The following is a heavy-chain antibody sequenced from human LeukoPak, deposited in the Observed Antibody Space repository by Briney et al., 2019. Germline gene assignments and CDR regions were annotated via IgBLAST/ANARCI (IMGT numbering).Heavy chain of an antibody. CDR3: ARGGGTVEKSNAFDI. J-gene: IGHJ3*02. D-gene: IGHD4-23*01. Sequence: SGTLSLTCAVSGGSISSSNWWSWVRQPPGKGLEWIGEIYHSGSTNYKPSLKSRVTISVDKSKNQFSLKLSSVTAADTAVYYCARGGGTVEKSNAFDIWGQGTMVIVSS. V-gene: IGHV4-4*02. CDR1: GGSISSSNW. CDR2: IYHSGST.